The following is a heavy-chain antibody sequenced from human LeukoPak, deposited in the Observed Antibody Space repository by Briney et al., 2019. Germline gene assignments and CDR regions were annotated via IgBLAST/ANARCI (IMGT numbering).Heavy chain of an antibody. Sequence: AGGSLRLSCAASGFTFDDYGMSWVRQAPGKGLGWVSGINWNGGSTGYADSVKGRFTISRDNAKNSLYLQMNSLRAEDTALYHCARDFGYDSSGYYYLGSDYWGQGTLVTVSS. V-gene: IGHV3-20*01. CDR3: ARDFGYDSSGYYYLGSDY. CDR2: INWNGGST. CDR1: GFTFDDYG. J-gene: IGHJ4*02. D-gene: IGHD3-22*01.